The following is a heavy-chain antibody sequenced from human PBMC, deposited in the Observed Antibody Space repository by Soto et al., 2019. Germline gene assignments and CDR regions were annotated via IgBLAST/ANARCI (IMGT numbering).Heavy chain of an antibody. V-gene: IGHV3-7*01. Sequence: PGGSLRLSCAASGFTFRTYWMSWVRQAPGKGLEWVANIRQDGNERYYVDSVKGRFTISRDNAKYSLYLQMNSLTDEDTALYYCAREGNGYGTYFDYWGQGTLVTVSS. J-gene: IGHJ4*02. CDR1: GFTFRTYW. CDR2: IRQDGNER. CDR3: AREGNGYGTYFDY. D-gene: IGHD5-18*01.